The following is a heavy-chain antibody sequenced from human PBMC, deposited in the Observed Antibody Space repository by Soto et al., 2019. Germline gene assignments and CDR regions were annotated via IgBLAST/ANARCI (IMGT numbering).Heavy chain of an antibody. V-gene: IGHV3-23*01. CDR1: GFDFSTHA. CDR2: ITNTGITT. CDR3: AKGFDYGDTKHIDH. Sequence: GGSLRLSCAASGFDFSTHARTWGRQAPGKGLEWLSSITNTGITTHYADSVKGRFTISRENSRNTLHLQLNNLRVDDTAVYYCAKGFDYGDTKHIDHWGQGTLVTVSS. J-gene: IGHJ4*02. D-gene: IGHD4-17*01.